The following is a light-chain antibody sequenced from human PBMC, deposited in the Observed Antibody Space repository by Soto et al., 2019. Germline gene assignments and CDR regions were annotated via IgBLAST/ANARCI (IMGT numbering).Light chain of an antibody. Sequence: DIQMTQSPSSLSASVGDRVTITCRASQNINIYLHWYQQVPGRAPKLLIYAASSLQSGVPSRFSGSGSGTYFTLTISSLQPEDFATYYCQQSHSTPRTFGQGTKLEIK. CDR3: QQSHSTPRT. V-gene: IGKV1-39*01. CDR1: QNINIY. J-gene: IGKJ2*01. CDR2: AAS.